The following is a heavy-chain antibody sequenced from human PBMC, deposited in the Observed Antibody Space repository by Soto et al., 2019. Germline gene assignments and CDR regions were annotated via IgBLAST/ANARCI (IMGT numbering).Heavy chain of an antibody. CDR3: AKDMVHCTGTRCARYFES. J-gene: IGHJ4*02. CDR1: KFTFSTYA. Sequence: GGSLRLSCAASKFTFSTYAMTWVRQAPGKGLEWVSDISGSGDNTYYADSVKGRFTISRDNSKSTLYLQMNSLRAEDTAVYYCAKDMVHCTGTRCARYFESWGRGTMVTV. D-gene: IGHD2-8*02. V-gene: IGHV3-23*01. CDR2: ISGSGDNT.